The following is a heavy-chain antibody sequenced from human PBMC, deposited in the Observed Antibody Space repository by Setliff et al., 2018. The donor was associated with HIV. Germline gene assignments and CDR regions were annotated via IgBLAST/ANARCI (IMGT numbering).Heavy chain of an antibody. CDR2: LIPIFGTP. V-gene: IGHV1-69*13. D-gene: IGHD6-13*01. J-gene: IGHJ3*02. Sequence: SVKVSCKASGGTFSSYAISWVRQAPGQGLEWVGGLIPIFGTPNYAQKFQGRVTITADESTSTAYMELSSLRSEDTAVYFCARGLVRIWRQQLGNDAFDIWGQGTMVTVSS. CDR1: GGTFSSYA. CDR3: ARGLVRIWRQQLGNDAFDI.